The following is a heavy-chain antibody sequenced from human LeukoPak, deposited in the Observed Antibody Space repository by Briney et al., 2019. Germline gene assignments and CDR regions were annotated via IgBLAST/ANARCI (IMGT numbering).Heavy chain of an antibody. V-gene: IGHV3-30*04. J-gene: IGHJ4*02. CDR2: ISYNGGRK. CDR1: GFSFSGYA. CDR3: AKERYGFDY. Sequence: GRSLRLSCVASGFSFSGYAIHWVRQAPGKGLGWVALISYNGGRKDYADSVKGRFTISRDNSKNTLYLQMNSLRAEDTAVYYCAKERYGFDYWGQGTLVTVSS. D-gene: IGHD4-17*01.